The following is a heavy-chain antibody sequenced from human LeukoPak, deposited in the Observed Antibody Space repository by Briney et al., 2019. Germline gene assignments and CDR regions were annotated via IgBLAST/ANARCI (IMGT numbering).Heavy chain of an antibody. D-gene: IGHD3-3*01. J-gene: IGHJ4*02. CDR3: TTIRITIFGVVISVDY. Sequence: GGSLRLSCAASGFTFSNAWMSWVRQAPGKGLEWVGRIKSKADGGTTDYAAPVKGRSTISRDDSKTTLYLQMNSLKTEDTPVYYCTTIRITIFGVVISVDYWGQGTLVTVSS. CDR2: IKSKADGGTT. CDR1: GFTFSNAW. V-gene: IGHV3-15*01.